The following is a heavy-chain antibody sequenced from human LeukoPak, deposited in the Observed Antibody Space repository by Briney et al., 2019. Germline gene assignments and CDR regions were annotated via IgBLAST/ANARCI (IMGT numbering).Heavy chain of an antibody. CDR1: GGSFSGYY. J-gene: IGHJ4*02. D-gene: IGHD3-10*01. Sequence: PSETLSLTCAVYGGSFSGYYWSWIRQPPGKGLEWIGEINHSGSTNYNPSLKSRVTISVDTSKNQFSLKLSSVTAADTAVYYCARAARNYYGSGSYPSPPDYWGQGTLVTVSS. CDR2: INHSGST. V-gene: IGHV4-34*01. CDR3: ARAARNYYGSGSYPSPPDY.